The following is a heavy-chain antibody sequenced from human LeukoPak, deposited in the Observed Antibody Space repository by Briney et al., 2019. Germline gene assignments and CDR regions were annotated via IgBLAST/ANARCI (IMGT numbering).Heavy chain of an antibody. V-gene: IGHV3-48*04. CDR3: ARGSSDYGDYGLGY. CDR2: ISSSGTTM. D-gene: IGHD4-17*01. J-gene: IGHJ4*02. Sequence: GRSLRLSCAASGFTFSSYGMHWVRQAPGKGLEWVSYISSSGTTMYYADSVRGRFTISRDNAKNSLYLQMNSLRAEDTAVYYCARGSSDYGDYGLGYWGQGTLFTVSS. CDR1: GFTFSSYG.